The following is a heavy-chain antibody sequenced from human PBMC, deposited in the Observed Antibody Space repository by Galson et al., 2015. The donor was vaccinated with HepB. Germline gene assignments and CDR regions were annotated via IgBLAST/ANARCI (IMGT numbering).Heavy chain of an antibody. Sequence: SVKVSCKASGGTFSSYAISWVRQAPGQGLEWMGGIIPIFGTANYAQEFQGRVTITADESTSTAYMELSSLRSEDTAVYYCARDRRTYYYGSGRLSENYYYYYGMDVWGQGTTVTVSS. CDR3: ARDRRTYYYGSGRLSENYYYYYGMDV. CDR1: GGTFSSYA. J-gene: IGHJ6*02. V-gene: IGHV1-69*13. CDR2: IIPIFGTA. D-gene: IGHD3-10*01.